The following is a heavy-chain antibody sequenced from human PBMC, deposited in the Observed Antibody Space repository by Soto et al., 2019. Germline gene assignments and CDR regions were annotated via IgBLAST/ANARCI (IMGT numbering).Heavy chain of an antibody. Sequence: SETLSLTCTVSGGSISSGGYYWSWIRQHPGKGLEWIGYIYYSGSTYYNPSLKSRVTISVDTSKNQLSLKLSSVTAADTAVYYCAREVAVAGTLDYWGQGTLVTVSS. V-gene: IGHV4-31*03. D-gene: IGHD6-19*01. CDR1: GGSISSGGYY. J-gene: IGHJ4*02. CDR2: IYYSGST. CDR3: AREVAVAGTLDY.